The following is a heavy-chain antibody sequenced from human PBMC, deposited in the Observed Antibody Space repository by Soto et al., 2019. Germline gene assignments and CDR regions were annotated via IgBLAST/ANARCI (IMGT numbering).Heavy chain of an antibody. CDR2: IYHSGST. CDR1: GGSISSSNW. CDR3: ASNSRLRWVGATNVRYFDY. J-gene: IGHJ4*02. Sequence: QVQLQESGPGLVKPSGTLSLTCAVSGGSISSSNWWSWVRQPPGKGLEWIGEIYHSGSTNYNPSLKSRVTISVDKSKNQFSLKLSSVTAADTAVYYCASNSRLRWVGATNVRYFDYWGQGTLVTVSS. V-gene: IGHV4-4*02. D-gene: IGHD1-26*01.